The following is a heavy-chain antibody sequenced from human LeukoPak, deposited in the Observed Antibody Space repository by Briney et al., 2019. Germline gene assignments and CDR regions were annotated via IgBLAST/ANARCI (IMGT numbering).Heavy chain of an antibody. Sequence: QPGGSLRLSCAASGFTFSNYWMHWVRHDPGKGLEWVSAISGSGGSTYYADSVKGRFTISRDNSKNTLYLQMNSLRAEDTAVYYCAKDRWTEVDAFDIWGQGTMVTVSS. CDR1: GFTFSNYW. J-gene: IGHJ3*02. CDR2: ISGSGGST. V-gene: IGHV3-23*01. CDR3: AKDRWTEVDAFDI. D-gene: IGHD1-1*01.